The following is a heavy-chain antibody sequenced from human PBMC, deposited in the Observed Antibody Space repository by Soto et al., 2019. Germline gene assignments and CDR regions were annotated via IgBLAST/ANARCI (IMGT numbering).Heavy chain of an antibody. D-gene: IGHD5-12*01. V-gene: IGHV3-48*02. CDR3: KRDGS. Sequence: EVQLLESGGGLVQPGGSLRLSCGASGFPFRSYAMNWFRQTPGKGLEWRSDIIDSGSTIHYADYVKGRFTISRDNANNLLYLKMNSQRDDDNAVYYCKRDGSWGQGTLVTVS. CDR1: GFPFRSYA. CDR2: IIDSGSTI. J-gene: IGHJ4*02.